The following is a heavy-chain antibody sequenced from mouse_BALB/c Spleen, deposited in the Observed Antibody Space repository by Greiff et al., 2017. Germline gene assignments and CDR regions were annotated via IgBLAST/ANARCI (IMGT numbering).Heavy chain of an antibody. J-gene: IGHJ3*01. D-gene: IGHD2-4*01. CDR2: ISSGSSTI. V-gene: IGHV5-17*02. CDR1: GFTFSSFG. Sequence: EVMLVESGGGLVQPGGSRKLSCAASGFTFSSFGMHWVRQAPEKGLEWVAYISSGSSTIYYADTVKGRFTISRDNPKNTLFLQMTSLRSEDTAMYYCARGYDYTWFAYWGQGTLVTVSA. CDR3: ARGYDYTWFAY.